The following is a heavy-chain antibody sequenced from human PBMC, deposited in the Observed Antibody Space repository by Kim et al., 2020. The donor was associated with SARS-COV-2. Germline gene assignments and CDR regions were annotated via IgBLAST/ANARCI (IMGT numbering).Heavy chain of an antibody. CDR3: ARDRGSDPDSSGFYYYYYGMDV. Sequence: SVKVSCKASGGTLSNFAISWVRQAPGQGLEWLGGIIPSFGAPRYAPKFQGRVTITADESAATAYMELHSLRSEDTAVFYCARDRGSDPDSSGFYYYYYGMDVWGQGTTVTVSS. J-gene: IGHJ6*02. V-gene: IGHV1-69*13. CDR1: GGTLSNFA. D-gene: IGHD3-22*01. CDR2: IIPSFGAP.